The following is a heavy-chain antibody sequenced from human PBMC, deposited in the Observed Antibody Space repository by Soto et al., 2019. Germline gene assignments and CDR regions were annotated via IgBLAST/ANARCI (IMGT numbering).Heavy chain of an antibody. CDR1: GFTFSSYW. D-gene: IGHD1-26*01. V-gene: IGHV3-74*01. Sequence: PGGSLRLSCAASGFTFSSYWMHWVRRAPGKGLVWVSRINSDGSSTNYADSVKGRFTISRDNAKNTLYLQMNSLRAEDTAVYYCARGGSLNWYFDLWGRGTLVTVSS. CDR3: ARGGSLNWYFDL. CDR2: INSDGSST. J-gene: IGHJ2*01.